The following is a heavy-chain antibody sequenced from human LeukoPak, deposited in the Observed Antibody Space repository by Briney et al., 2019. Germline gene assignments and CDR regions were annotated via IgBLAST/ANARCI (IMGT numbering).Heavy chain of an antibody. CDR1: GFTFDDYG. D-gene: IGHD3-3*01. CDR2: INWNGGST. V-gene: IGHV3-20*04. Sequence: GGSLRLSCAASGFTFDDYGMSWVCQAPGKGLEWVSGINWNGGSTGYADSVKGRFTISRDNAKNSLYLQMNSLRAEDTALYYCARAYDFWSGYRPDYWGQGTLVTVSS. J-gene: IGHJ4*02. CDR3: ARAYDFWSGYRPDY.